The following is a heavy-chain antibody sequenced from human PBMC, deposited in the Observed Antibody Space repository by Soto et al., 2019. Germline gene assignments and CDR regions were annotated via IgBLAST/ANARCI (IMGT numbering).Heavy chain of an antibody. D-gene: IGHD3-10*01. Sequence: QVQLVQSGAEVKKPGASVRVSCKAYGYTFTNYYMHWVRQAPGQGLEWVGIINCGGGGTTYAQKFQGRVLMTGATYTNTVYSDLSSLRSEDTAVYYCVREFSGGYFDYWGQGMRVTVS. CDR3: VREFSGGYFDY. J-gene: IGHJ4*02. V-gene: IGHV1-46*01. CDR2: INCGGGGT. CDR1: GYTFTNYY.